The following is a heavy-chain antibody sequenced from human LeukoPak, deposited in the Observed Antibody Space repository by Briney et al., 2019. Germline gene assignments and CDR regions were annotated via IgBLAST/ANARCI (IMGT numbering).Heavy chain of an antibody. CDR1: GFTFSSYW. CDR2: IKSDGSST. CDR3: ARAYNSHFDY. D-gene: IGHD1-1*01. J-gene: IGHJ4*02. V-gene: IGHV3-74*01. Sequence: PGGSLRLSCAASGFTFSSYWMHWVRQAPGKGLVCVSRIKSDGSSTSYADSVKGRFTISRDDAKNTLYLQVNSLRAEDTAVYYCARAYNSHFDYWGQGALVTVSS.